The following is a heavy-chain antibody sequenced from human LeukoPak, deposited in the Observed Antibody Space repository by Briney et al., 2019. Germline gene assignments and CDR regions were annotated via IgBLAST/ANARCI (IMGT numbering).Heavy chain of an antibody. J-gene: IGHJ4*02. CDR3: VRVAYSGYDNRGGFDY. CDR2: IYSSGIT. D-gene: IGHD5-12*01. CDR1: RGSISNYY. Sequence: SETLSLTCTVSRGSISNYYWSWIRQPAGKGLEYIGRIYSSGITDYNPSLMSRVTLSVDTSKNQLSLKLSSVTAADTAVYYCVRVAYSGYDNRGGFDYWGQGTLVTVSS. V-gene: IGHV4-4*07.